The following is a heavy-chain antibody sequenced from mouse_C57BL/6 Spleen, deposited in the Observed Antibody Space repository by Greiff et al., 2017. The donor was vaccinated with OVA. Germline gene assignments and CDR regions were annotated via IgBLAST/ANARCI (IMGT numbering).Heavy chain of an antibody. CDR3: ASGSSYVGYFDV. CDR2: INPNNGGT. Sequence: DVKLQESGPELVKPGASVKMSCKASGYTFTDYNMHWVKQSHGKSLEWIGYINPNNGGTSYNQKFKGKATLTVNKSSSTAYMELRSLTSEDSAVYYCASGSSYVGYFDVWGTGTTVTVSS. CDR1: GYTFTDYN. V-gene: IGHV1-22*01. J-gene: IGHJ1*03. D-gene: IGHD1-1*01.